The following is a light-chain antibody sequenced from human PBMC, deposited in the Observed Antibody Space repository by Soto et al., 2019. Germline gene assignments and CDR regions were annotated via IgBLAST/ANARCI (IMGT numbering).Light chain of an antibody. CDR2: DAS. CDR3: QQRSDWPRIT. V-gene: IGKV3-11*01. J-gene: IGKJ5*01. CDR1: QSVSSN. Sequence: EIVMTQSPATLSVSPEERATLSCSASQSVSSNLAWYQQKPGQAPRLLMYDASNRATGIPARFSGSGSGTDFTLTISSLEPEDFAIYFCQQRSDWPRITFGQGTRLEIK.